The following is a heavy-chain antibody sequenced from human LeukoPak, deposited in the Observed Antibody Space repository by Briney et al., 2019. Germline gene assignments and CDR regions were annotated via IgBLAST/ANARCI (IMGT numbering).Heavy chain of an antibody. CDR3: AKARGGPYVPLRSDWFDP. J-gene: IGHJ5*02. CDR1: GFTFNNYA. V-gene: IGHV3-23*01. CDR2: ISGSGGST. Sequence: GGSLRLSCAASGFTFNNYALSWVRQAPGKGLEWVSAISGSGGSTSYADSLKGRFTISRDNAKNSLYRQMNSLRAKDPAFYYWAKARGGPYVPLRSDWFDPWGQGTLVTVSS. D-gene: IGHD3-16*01.